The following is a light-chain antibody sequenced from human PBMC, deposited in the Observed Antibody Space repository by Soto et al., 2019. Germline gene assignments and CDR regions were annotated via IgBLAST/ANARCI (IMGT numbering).Light chain of an antibody. CDR3: QQYGSSRFT. Sequence: EIVLTQSPGTLSLSPGERATLSCRASQSISSSYLAWYQQKPGQAPRLLVYGASSRATGIPVRFSGSGSGTDFTLPISRLEPEDFAVYYCQQYGSSRFTFGPGTKGDIK. J-gene: IGKJ3*01. V-gene: IGKV3-20*01. CDR1: QSISSSY. CDR2: GAS.